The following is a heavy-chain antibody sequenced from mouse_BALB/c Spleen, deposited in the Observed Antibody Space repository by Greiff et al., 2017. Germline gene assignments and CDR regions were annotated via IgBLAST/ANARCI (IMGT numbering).Heavy chain of an antibody. J-gene: IGHJ2*01. D-gene: IGHD2-1*01. CDR2: INPSNGRT. CDR3: ARNYYGNYLFDY. V-gene: IGHV1S81*02. Sequence: QVQLQQPGAELVKPGASVKLSCKASGYTFTSYWMHWVKQRPGQGLEWIGEINPSNGRTNYNEKFKSKATLTVDKSSSTAYMQLSSLTSEDSAVYYCARNYYGNYLFDYWGQGTTLTVSS. CDR1: GYTFTSYW.